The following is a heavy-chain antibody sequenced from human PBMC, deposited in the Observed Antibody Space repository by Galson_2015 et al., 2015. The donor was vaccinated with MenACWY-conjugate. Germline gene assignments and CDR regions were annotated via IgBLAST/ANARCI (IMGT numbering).Heavy chain of an antibody. CDR3: ARSYVPGSDRKNYYMDV. CDR2: VNSDGSGT. V-gene: IGHV3-74*01. Sequence: SLRLSCAASGFTFSTYWMHWARQAPGKGLVWVSRVNSDGSGTGYADSVKGRFTISRDNAKNMLFLQMNNLKVEDTAVYYCARSYVPGSDRKNYYMDVWGRGTTVTVSS. D-gene: IGHD3-16*01. CDR1: GFTFSTYW. J-gene: IGHJ6*03.